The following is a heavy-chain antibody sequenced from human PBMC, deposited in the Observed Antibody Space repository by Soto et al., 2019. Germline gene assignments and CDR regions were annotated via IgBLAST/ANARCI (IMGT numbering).Heavy chain of an antibody. V-gene: IGHV1-69*01. CDR3: ATVDRSVALVGWFDP. J-gene: IGHJ5*02. D-gene: IGHD2-8*02. CDR2: IIPVSGTA. CDR1: GGTFSSYV. Sequence: QVHLEQSGAEVKKPGSSVKVSCKFSGGTFSSYVIIWVRQAPGQGLEWMGGIIPVSGTANYAQKFHGRVTISADAATNTAYMELSSVIFDDTAVYYCATVDRSVALVGWFDPWGQGTLVTVSS.